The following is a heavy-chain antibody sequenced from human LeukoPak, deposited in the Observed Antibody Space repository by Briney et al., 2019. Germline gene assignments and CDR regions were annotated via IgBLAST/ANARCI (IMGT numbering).Heavy chain of an antibody. V-gene: IGHV1-18*01. J-gene: IGHJ4*02. D-gene: IGHD5-18*01. CDR1: GYTFTSYG. CDR3: ARNVRDTGAFDY. Sequence: ASVKVSCKASGYTFTSYGISWVRQAPGQGLEWMGWISAYNGNTNYARKLQGRVTMTTDTSTSTAYMELRSLRSDDTAVYYCARNVRDTGAFDYWGQGTLVTVSS. CDR2: ISAYNGNT.